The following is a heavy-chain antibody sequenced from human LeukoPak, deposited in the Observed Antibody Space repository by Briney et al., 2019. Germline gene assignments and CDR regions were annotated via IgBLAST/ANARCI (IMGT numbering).Heavy chain of an antibody. D-gene: IGHD4-17*01. CDR1: GFTFNAYA. CDR2: IGGAGGST. J-gene: IGHJ5*02. CDR3: ARDLITVTTNWFDP. V-gene: IGHV3-23*01. Sequence: GSLRLSCAGSGFTFNAYAMSWVRQAPGMGLEWVSTIGGAGGSTFYTDSVKGRFTVSRDNAKNSLYLQMNSLRAEDTAVYYCARDLITVTTNWFDPWGQGTLVTVSS.